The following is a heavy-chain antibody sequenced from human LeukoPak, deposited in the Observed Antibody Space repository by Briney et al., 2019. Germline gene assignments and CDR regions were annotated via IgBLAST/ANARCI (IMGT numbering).Heavy chain of an antibody. CDR2: INHSGST. D-gene: IGHD4-17*01. Sequence: SETLSLTCAVYGGSFSGYYWSWIRQPPGKGLEWIGEINHSGSTNYNPSLKSRVTISVDTSKNQFTLKLSSVAAADTAVYYCARDYGDYFDYWGQGTLVTVSS. CDR1: GGSFSGYY. V-gene: IGHV4-34*01. CDR3: ARDYGDYFDY. J-gene: IGHJ4*02.